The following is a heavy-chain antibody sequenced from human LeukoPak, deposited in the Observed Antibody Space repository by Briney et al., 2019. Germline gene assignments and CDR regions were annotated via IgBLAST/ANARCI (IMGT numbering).Heavy chain of an antibody. V-gene: IGHV4-34*01. D-gene: IGHD2-8*02. CDR3: ARLPTGFPNWFHP. CDR1: GGSFSGYY. J-gene: IGHJ5*02. Sequence: PSETLSLTCAVYGGSFSGYYWSWIRQPPGKGLEWIGEINHSGSTNYNPSLKSRVTISVDTSKNQFSLKLSSVTAADTAVYYCARLPTGFPNWFHPWGQGTLVTVSS. CDR2: INHSGST.